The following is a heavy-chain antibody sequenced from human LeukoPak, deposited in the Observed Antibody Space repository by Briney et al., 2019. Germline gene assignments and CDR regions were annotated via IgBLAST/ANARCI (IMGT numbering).Heavy chain of an antibody. CDR1: GFTFSSYS. CDR2: IRYDGSNK. Sequence: GGSLRLSCAASGFTFSSYSMNWVRQAPGKGLEWVAFIRYDGSNKYYADSVKGRFTISRDNSKNTLYLQMNSLRAEDTAVYYCAKGVTMVRGGPIGYWGQGTLVTVSS. J-gene: IGHJ4*02. D-gene: IGHD3-10*01. CDR3: AKGVTMVRGGPIGY. V-gene: IGHV3-30*02.